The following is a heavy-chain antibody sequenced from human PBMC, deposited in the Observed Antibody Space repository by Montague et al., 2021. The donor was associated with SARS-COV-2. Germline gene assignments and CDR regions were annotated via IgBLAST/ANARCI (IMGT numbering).Heavy chain of an antibody. CDR1: GDSVCSNIAT. V-gene: IGHV6-1*01. CDR2: TYYRSKWYN. J-gene: IGHJ4*02. Sequence: CAISGDSVCSNIATWNWIRQSPSRGSEWLGRTYYRSKWYNDYAESVKSRITIDPDTSRHQFSLHLNSVTPEDTAVYYCARIPVGSKYYFDFWGQGTLVTVSS. CDR3: ARIPVGSKYYFDF. D-gene: IGHD2-2*01.